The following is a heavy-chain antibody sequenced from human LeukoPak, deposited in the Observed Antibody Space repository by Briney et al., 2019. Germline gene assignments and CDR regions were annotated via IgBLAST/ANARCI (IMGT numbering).Heavy chain of an antibody. D-gene: IGHD6-19*01. CDR2: ISGSGGAT. CDR1: GFTFSSYA. CDR3: ARDDRVAGLDY. J-gene: IGHJ4*02. Sequence: GGSLRLSCAASGFTFSSYAMNWVRQAPGKGLEWVSAISGSGGATYYADSVKGRFTISRDNSKNTLYLQLNSLRAEDTAVYYCARDDRVAGLDYWGQGTLVTVSS. V-gene: IGHV3-23*01.